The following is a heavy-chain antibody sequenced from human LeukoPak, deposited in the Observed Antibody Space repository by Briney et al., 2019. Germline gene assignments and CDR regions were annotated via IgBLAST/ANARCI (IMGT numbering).Heavy chain of an antibody. J-gene: IGHJ3*02. D-gene: IGHD3-22*01. CDR2: ISSSSSTI. V-gene: IGHV3-48*04. CDR3: ARVASPMIAGLYDI. Sequence: GGSLRLSCAASGFTFSSYSMNWVRQAPGKGLEWVSYISSSSSTIYYADSVKGRFTISRDNAKNSLYLQMNSLRAEDTAVYYCARVASPMIAGLYDIWGQGTMVTVSS. CDR1: GFTFSSYS.